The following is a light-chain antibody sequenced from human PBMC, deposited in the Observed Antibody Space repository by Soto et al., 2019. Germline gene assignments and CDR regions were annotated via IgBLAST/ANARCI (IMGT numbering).Light chain of an antibody. J-gene: IGLJ2*01. CDR3: ASFAGSSPVV. CDR1: SSDVGSYNL. V-gene: IGLV2-23*02. CDR2: EVS. Sequence: QSVLTQPASVSGSPGQSITISCTGTSSDVGSYNLVSWYQQHPGKAPKLMIYEVSKRPSGVSNRFSGSKSGNTASLTISGLKAEDEADYSSASFAGSSPVVFGGGTKLT.